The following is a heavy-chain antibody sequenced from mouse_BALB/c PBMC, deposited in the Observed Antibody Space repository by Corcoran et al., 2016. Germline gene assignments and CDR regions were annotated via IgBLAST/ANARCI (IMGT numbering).Heavy chain of an antibody. D-gene: IGHD1-1*01. Sequence: EVQLQQPGAELVKPGASVKLSCTASGFNIKDTYMHWVKQRPEQGLEWIGRIDPANGNTKYDPKFQGKATITADTSSNTAYLQLSSLTSEDTAVYYCAYYYGSSGYAMDYWGQGTSVTVSS. V-gene: IGHV14-3*02. CDR1: GFNIKDTY. J-gene: IGHJ4*01. CDR2: IDPANGNT. CDR3: AYYYGSSGYAMDY.